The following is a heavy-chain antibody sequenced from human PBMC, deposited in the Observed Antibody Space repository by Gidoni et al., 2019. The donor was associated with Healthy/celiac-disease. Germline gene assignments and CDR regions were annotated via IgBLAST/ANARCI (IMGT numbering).Heavy chain of an antibody. CDR2: ILPILGIA. V-gene: IGHV1-69*04. CDR1: GGTLSSYA. D-gene: IGHD5-18*01. Sequence: QVQLVQSGAEVKKPGSSVKVSCTASGGTLSSYAISWVRQAPGQGLEWMGRILPILGIANYAQKFQGRVTITADKSTSTAYMELSSLRSEDTAVYYCAREVDTAMVTNFDYWGQGTLVTVSS. CDR3: AREVDTAMVTNFDY. J-gene: IGHJ4*02.